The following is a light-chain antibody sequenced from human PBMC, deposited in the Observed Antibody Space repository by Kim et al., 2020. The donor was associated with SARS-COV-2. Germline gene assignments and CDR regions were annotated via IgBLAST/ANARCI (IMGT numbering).Light chain of an antibody. CDR3: QQFYTYPCT. J-gene: IGKJ5*01. Sequence: ASVGDRVTITCRASQSIDSCLAWYQQKPGNVPKILIYKASTLESGVSSRFSGSESGTEFTLTISSLQPDDFATYYCQQFYTYPCTFGQGTQLEIK. CDR2: KAS. V-gene: IGKV1-5*03. CDR1: QSIDSC.